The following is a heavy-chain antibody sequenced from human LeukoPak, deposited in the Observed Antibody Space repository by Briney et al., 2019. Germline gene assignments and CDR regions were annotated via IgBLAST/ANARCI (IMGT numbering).Heavy chain of an antibody. CDR1: GYTLTELS. Sequence: GASVKVSCKVSGYTLTELSMHWVRQAPGKGLEWMGGFDPEDGETIYAQKFQGRVTMTEDTSTDTAYMELGSLRSEDTAVYYCATEVPVNGSYYYYYYGMDVWGQGTTVTVSS. D-gene: IGHD1-26*01. J-gene: IGHJ6*02. CDR3: ATEVPVNGSYYYYYYGMDV. V-gene: IGHV1-24*01. CDR2: FDPEDGET.